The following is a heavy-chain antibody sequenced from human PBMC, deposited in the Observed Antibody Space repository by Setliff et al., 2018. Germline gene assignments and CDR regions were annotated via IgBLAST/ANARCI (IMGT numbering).Heavy chain of an antibody. D-gene: IGHD3-10*01. CDR2: VKSNTDGGAI. CDR3: AIDVPAGRGSTYYNALDG. J-gene: IGHJ3*01. V-gene: IGHV3-15*07. CDR1: GFTFSKAW. Sequence: GGSLRLSCAVSGFTFSKAWMHWVRQAPGKGLEWVGRVKSNTDGGAIDYAAPVKGRFTISRDDSKNTVFLQMNSLKTEDTSVYYCAIDVPAGRGSTYYNALDGWGQRTRVTVSS.